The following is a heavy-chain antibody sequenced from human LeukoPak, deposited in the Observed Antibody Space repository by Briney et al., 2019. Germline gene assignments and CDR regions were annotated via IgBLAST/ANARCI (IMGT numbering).Heavy chain of an antibody. Sequence: SETLFLTCAVYGGSFSGYYWSWIRQPPGKGLEWIGEINHSGSTNYNPSLKSRVTISVDTSKNQFSLKLSSVTAADTAVYYCARAHDYGDYGFDYWGQGTLVTVSS. V-gene: IGHV4-34*01. CDR3: ARAHDYGDYGFDY. D-gene: IGHD4-17*01. CDR2: INHSGST. CDR1: GGSFSGYY. J-gene: IGHJ4*02.